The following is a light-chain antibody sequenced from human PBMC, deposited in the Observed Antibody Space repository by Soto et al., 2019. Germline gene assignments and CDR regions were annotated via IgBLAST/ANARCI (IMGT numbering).Light chain of an antibody. Sequence: QSALTQPASVSGSPGQTITISCTGTSSDIGASNYVSWFQQHAGKAPKFVIYDVSNRPSGVSYRFSGSKSGNVASLTISGLQAEDEADYYCTSYTTTNTRAVGGGTKVTVL. V-gene: IGLV2-14*03. CDR1: SSDIGASNY. CDR2: DVS. CDR3: TSYTTTNTRA. J-gene: IGLJ2*01.